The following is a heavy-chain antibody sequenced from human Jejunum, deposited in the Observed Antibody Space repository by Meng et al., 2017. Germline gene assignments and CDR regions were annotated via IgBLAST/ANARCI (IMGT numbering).Heavy chain of an antibody. CDR1: GFTFSNHY. CDR3: VRGYNGFDL. V-gene: IGHV3-72*01. Sequence: GQLVGSGRDVGPAGGALRLSCAFLGFTFSNHYMDWVRQAPGRGLEWVAGSRNKANGYTTNYAASVKDRFTISRDDSKNSLNLQMNSLKNEDTSLYYCVRGYNGFDLWGQGTLVTVSS. J-gene: IGHJ4*02. CDR2: SRNKANGYTT. D-gene: IGHD5-24*01.